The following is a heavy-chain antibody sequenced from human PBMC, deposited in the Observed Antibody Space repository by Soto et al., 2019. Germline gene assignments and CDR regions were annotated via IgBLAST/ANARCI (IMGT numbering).Heavy chain of an antibody. CDR2: IWYDGSNK. J-gene: IGHJ4*02. Sequence: VQLVESGGGVVQPGRSLRLSCAASGSTFSNYGMHWVRQAPGKGPEWVAVIWYDGSNKYYGESVKGRFSISRDNSKNTLYLDINSLRTEETAVYYCARDGGSHGPSYFDSWGQGSLVIVSS. CDR3: ARDGGSHGPSYFDS. CDR1: GSTFSNYG. V-gene: IGHV3-33*01. D-gene: IGHD3-16*01.